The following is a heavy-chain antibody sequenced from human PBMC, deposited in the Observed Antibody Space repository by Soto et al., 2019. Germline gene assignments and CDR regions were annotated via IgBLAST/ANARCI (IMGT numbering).Heavy chain of an antibody. Sequence: QLQLQESGPGLVMPSETLSLTCTVSGDSISGSPYVWGWIRQPPGKRLEWIGSIFYDGYTVYSPSLQSRVTISVDTSKNQFSLRLTSVAAADTAIYFCARLQAAVPHYWGQGTLVTVSS. V-gene: IGHV4-39*01. J-gene: IGHJ4*02. CDR3: ARLQAAVPHY. CDR2: IFYDGYT. D-gene: IGHD6-13*01. CDR1: GDSISGSPYV.